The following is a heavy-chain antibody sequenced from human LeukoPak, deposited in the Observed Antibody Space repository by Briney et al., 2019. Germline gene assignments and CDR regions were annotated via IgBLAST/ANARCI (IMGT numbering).Heavy chain of an antibody. CDR2: INHSGST. J-gene: IGHJ4*02. Sequence: SETLSLTCAVYGGSFSGYYWSRIRQPPGKGLEWIGEINHSGSTNYNPSLKSRVTISVDTSKNQFSLKLSSVTAADTAVYYCARGRGSSSSSRKSLTDYWGQGTLVTVSS. CDR3: ARGRGSSSSSRKSLTDY. D-gene: IGHD6-6*01. V-gene: IGHV4-34*01. CDR1: GGSFSGYY.